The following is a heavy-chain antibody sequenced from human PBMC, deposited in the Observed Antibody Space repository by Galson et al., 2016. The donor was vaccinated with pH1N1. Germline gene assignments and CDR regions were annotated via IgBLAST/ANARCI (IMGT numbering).Heavy chain of an antibody. V-gene: IGHV2-70*13. CDR2: IDGDDDK. Sequence: PALVKPTQTLILTCTFSGFSLSTDGMCVTWVRQPPGKALEWLAVIDGDDDKNYTSSLKTRLTISKDTSKNQVVLTMTNMYPVDPGTYYCTRKRNSQAGSFDYWGQGIPVTVSS. CDR3: TRKRNSQAGSFDY. J-gene: IGHJ4*02. CDR1: GFSLSTDGMC.